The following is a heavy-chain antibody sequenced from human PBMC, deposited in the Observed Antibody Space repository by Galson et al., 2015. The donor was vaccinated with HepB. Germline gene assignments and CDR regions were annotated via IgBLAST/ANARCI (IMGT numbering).Heavy chain of an antibody. J-gene: IGHJ2*01. D-gene: IGHD3-3*01. CDR1: GFTFSSYG. CDR3: AKDPSLRSSRYFDL. Sequence: SLRLSCAASGFTFSSYGMHWVRQAPGKGLEWVAVISYDGSNKYYADSVKGRFTISRDNSKNTLYLQMNGLRAEDTAVYYCAKDPSLRSSRYFDLWGRGTLVTVSS. CDR2: ISYDGSNK. V-gene: IGHV3-30*18.